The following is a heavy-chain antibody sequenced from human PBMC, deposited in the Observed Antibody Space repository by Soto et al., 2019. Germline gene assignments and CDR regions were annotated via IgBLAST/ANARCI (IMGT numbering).Heavy chain of an antibody. J-gene: IGHJ3*01. CDR1: GYSFTTFC. V-gene: IGHV5-10-1*01. Sequence: PGESLKISCNGSGYSFTTFCISWVRQMPEKGLEWMGRLDPADSFTNYSPSFQGHVTISVDKSINTAYLQWSSLKASDTAIYYCARHLYDNRNYLDALDVWGQGTMVPVSS. CDR3: ARHLYDNRNYLDALDV. D-gene: IGHD3-22*01. CDR2: LDPADSFT.